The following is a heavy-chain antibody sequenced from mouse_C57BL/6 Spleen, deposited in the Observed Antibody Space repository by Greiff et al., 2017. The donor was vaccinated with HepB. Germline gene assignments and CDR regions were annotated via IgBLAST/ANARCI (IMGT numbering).Heavy chain of an antibody. D-gene: IGHD1-1*01. CDR3: ARNPPPITTVMDY. CDR2: INPSSGYT. Sequence: QVQLKQSGAELARPGASVKMSCKASGYTFTSYTMHWVKQRPGQGLEWIGYINPSSGYTKYNQKFKDKATLTADKSSSTAYMQLSSLTSEDSAVYYCARNPPPITTVMDYWGQGTSVTVSS. CDR1: GYTFTSYT. V-gene: IGHV1-4*01. J-gene: IGHJ4*01.